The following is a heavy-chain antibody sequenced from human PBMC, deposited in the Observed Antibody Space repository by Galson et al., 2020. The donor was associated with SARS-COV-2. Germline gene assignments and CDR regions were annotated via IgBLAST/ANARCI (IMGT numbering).Heavy chain of an antibody. CDR3: ASGAVGWLHDY. D-gene: IGHD5-12*01. J-gene: IGHJ4*02. V-gene: IGHV3-74*01. CDR1: GFTFSSYW. CDR2: INSDVSST. Sequence: GESLKISCAASGFTFSSYWMHWVRQAPGKGLVWVSRINSDVSSTSYADSVKGRFTISRDNAKNTLYLQMNSLRAEDTAVYYCASGAVGWLHDYWGQGTLVTVSS.